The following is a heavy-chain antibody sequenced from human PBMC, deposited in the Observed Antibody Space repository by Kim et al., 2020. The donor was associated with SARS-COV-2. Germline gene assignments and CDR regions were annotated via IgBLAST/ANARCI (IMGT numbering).Heavy chain of an antibody. Sequence: ASVKVSCKASGYTFTSYAMNWVRQAPGQGLEWMGWINTNTGNPTYAQGFTGRFVFSLDTSVSTAYLQISSLKAEDTAVYYCARGVSYYYDSSGYLEAGYWGQGTLVTVSS. J-gene: IGHJ4*02. CDR1: GYTFTSYA. CDR2: INTNTGNP. D-gene: IGHD3-22*01. CDR3: ARGVSYYYDSSGYLEAGY. V-gene: IGHV7-4-1*02.